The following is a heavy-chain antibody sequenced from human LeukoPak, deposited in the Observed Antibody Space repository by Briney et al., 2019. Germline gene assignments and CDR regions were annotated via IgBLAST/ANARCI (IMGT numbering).Heavy chain of an antibody. V-gene: IGHV1-46*01. CDR2: INPSGGST. D-gene: IGHD1-26*01. J-gene: IGHJ4*02. CDR3: ARVPLGGSQLYSFDY. CDR1: GYMFTNYY. Sequence: ASVKVSCKASGYMFTNYYIHWVRQGPGQGLEWMVVINPSGGSTSYAEKFQGRVTMTRDTSTSTVYMELSSLRSDDTAVYYCARVPLGGSQLYSFDYWGQGTLVTVSS.